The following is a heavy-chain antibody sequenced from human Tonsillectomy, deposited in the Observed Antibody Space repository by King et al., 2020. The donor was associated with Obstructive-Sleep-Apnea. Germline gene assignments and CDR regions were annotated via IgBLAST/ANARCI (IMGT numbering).Heavy chain of an antibody. V-gene: IGHV3-30*04. J-gene: IGHJ5*02. D-gene: IGHD1-26*01. CDR3: AREVHVGWFDP. CDR2: ISYDGSNK. Sequence: VQLVESGGGVVQPGRSLRLSCAASGFNFNNYAMHWVRQAPGKGLEWVAVISYDGSNKDYADSVKGRFTISRDNSKKTLYLQMNSLRAEDTAVYYCAREVHVGWFDPWGQGTLVTVSS. CDR1: GFNFNNYA.